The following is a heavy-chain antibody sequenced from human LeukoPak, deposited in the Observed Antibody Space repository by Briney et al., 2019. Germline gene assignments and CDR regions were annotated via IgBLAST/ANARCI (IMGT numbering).Heavy chain of an antibody. D-gene: IGHD4-23*01. CDR2: IRSKANSYAT. V-gene: IGHV3-73*01. J-gene: IGHJ6*02. CDR3: TSSPGWGTVVTDEYYYYGMDL. CDR1: GFTFSGSA. Sequence: GGSLRLSCAASGFTFSGSAMHWVRQASGKGLEWVGRIRSKANSYATAYAASVKGRFTISRDDSKNTAYLQMNSLKTEDTAVYYCTSSPGWGTVVTDEYYYYGMDLWGHGTTVTVSS.